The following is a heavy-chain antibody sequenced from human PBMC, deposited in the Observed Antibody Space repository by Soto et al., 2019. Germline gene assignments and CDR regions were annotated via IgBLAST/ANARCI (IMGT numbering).Heavy chain of an antibody. CDR3: ARVSEGGSYYGGLDY. V-gene: IGHV1-58*01. J-gene: IGHJ4*02. CDR1: GFTFTSSA. Sequence: SVKVSCKASGFTFTSSAVQWVRQARGQRLEWIGWIVVGSGNTNYAQKFQERVTITRDMSTSTAYMELSSLRSEDTAVYYCARVSEGGSYYGGLDYWGQGTLVTVSS. D-gene: IGHD1-26*01. CDR2: IVVGSGNT.